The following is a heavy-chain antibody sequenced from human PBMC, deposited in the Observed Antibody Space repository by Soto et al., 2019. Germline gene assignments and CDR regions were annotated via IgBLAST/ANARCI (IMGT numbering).Heavy chain of an antibody. CDR3: ARSIMGQRTFSRMDL. Sequence: DSTVENTTQTPTPPSTFSGFCNSSLGKSVSWIRQPPGRALEWLARIERDDDDKYSSTSLKTGLTISKDTRKNQVVLTMANMEPAVTATYYCARSIMGQRTFSRMDLWGLGT. J-gene: IGHJ6*01. D-gene: IGHD1-26*01. CDR1: GFCNSSLGKS. V-gene: IGHV2-70*11. CDR2: IERDDDDK.